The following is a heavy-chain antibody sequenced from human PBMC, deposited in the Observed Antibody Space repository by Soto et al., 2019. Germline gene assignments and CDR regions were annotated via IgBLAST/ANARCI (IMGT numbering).Heavy chain of an antibody. D-gene: IGHD6-13*01. V-gene: IGHV3-74*01. Sequence: EVQLVESGGGLVQPGGSLRLSCAASGFTFSSSWMHWVRQAPGKGLVWFSRINSDGSSISYADSVKGRFTISRDNAKNTLYLQMDSLRAEDTAVYYCAREYSNSRYFDYWGQGTLVTVSS. CDR3: AREYSNSRYFDY. J-gene: IGHJ4*02. CDR2: INSDGSSI. CDR1: GFTFSSSW.